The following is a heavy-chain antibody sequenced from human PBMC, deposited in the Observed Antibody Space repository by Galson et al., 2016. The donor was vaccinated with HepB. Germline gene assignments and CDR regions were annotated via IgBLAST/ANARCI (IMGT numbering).Heavy chain of an antibody. V-gene: IGHV3-30*03. CDR3: VTPRIGGSYFMPFDS. D-gene: IGHD1-26*01. J-gene: IGHJ4*02. CDR1: GFIFSTYG. CDR2: ITHDASNT. Sequence: SLRLSCAASGFIFSTYGMHWVRQAPGKGLEWVAVITHDASNTYHADSVKGRFTISRDNSKDTLYLQMNSLRPEDSAVYYCVTPRIGGSYFMPFDSWGQGTLVTVPS.